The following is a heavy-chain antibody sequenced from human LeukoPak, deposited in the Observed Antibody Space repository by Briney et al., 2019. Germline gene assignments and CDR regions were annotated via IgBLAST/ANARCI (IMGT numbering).Heavy chain of an antibody. CDR3: ARKRPYYFDY. J-gene: IGHJ4*02. CDR2: ISYDGSNK. Sequence: QPGRSLRLSCAASGFTFSSYGMHWVRQAPGKGLEWVAVISYDGSNKYYADSVKGRFTISRDNSKNTLYLQMNSLRAEDTAVYYCARKRPYYFDYWGQGTLVTVSS. V-gene: IGHV3-30*03. CDR1: GFTFSSYG.